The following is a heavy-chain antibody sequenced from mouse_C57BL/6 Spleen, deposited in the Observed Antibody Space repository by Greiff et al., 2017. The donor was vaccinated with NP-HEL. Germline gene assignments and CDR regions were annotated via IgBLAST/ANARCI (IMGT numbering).Heavy chain of an antibody. CDR1: GFTFSSYG. CDR2: ISSGGSYT. Sequence: EVQLVESGGDLVKPGGSLKLSCAASGFTFSSYGMSWVRQTPDKRLEWVATISSGGSYTYYTDSVKGRFTISRDNAKNTLYLQMSSLKSEDTAMYYCARHYDYYAMDYWGQGTSVTVSS. J-gene: IGHJ4*01. CDR3: ARHYDYYAMDY. D-gene: IGHD1-1*02. V-gene: IGHV5-6*01.